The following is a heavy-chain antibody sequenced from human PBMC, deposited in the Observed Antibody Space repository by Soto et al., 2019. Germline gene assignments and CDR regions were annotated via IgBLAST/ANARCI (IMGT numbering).Heavy chain of an antibody. CDR1: GFTFSSYW. D-gene: IGHD3-9*01. Sequence: GGSLRLSCAASGFTFSSYWMSWVRQAPGKGLEWVANIKQDGSEKYYVDSVKGRFTISRDNAKNSLYLQMNSLRAEDTAVYYCARIPMLDYDILTLFDYWGQGTLVTVSS. CDR2: IKQDGSEK. V-gene: IGHV3-7*01. CDR3: ARIPMLDYDILTLFDY. J-gene: IGHJ4*02.